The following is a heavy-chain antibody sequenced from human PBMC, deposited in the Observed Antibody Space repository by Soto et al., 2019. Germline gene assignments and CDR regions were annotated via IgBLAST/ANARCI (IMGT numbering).Heavy chain of an antibody. CDR1: GYAFGDYD. V-gene: IGHV1-8*01. J-gene: IGHJ5*02. CDR3: ARMSTYGTLNWFDP. D-gene: IGHD1-1*01. Sequence: ASVKVSCKASGYAFGDYDISWVRQAPGQGLEWMGWMNPNSANTGYAQKFQGRVSMTRDMSISTAYMELSRLRPEDTAIYYCARMSTYGTLNWFDPCGQGVLVNVS. CDR2: MNPNSANT.